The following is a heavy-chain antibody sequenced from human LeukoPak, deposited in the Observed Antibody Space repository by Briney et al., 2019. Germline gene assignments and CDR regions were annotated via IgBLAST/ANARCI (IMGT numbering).Heavy chain of an antibody. CDR2: IYYSGST. D-gene: IGHD3-16*01. CDR1: GGSISSSSYY. CDR3: ARISLGGVSGCSECAFDI. V-gene: IGHV4-39*07. Sequence: PSETLSLTCTVSGGSISSSSYYWGWIRQPPGKGLEWIGSIYYSGSTYYNPSLKSRVTISVDTSKNQFSLKLSSVTAADTAVYYCARISLGGVSGCSECAFDIWGQGTMVTVSS. J-gene: IGHJ3*02.